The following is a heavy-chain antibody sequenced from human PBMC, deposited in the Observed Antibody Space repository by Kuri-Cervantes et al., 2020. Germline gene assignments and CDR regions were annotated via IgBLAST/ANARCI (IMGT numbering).Heavy chain of an antibody. CDR3: ARWGGGYYYYGMDV. J-gene: IGHJ6*02. Sequence: GGSLRLSCAASGFTFSSYAKSWVRQAPGKGLEWVSAISGSGGSTYYADSVKGRFTISRDNSKNTLYLQMNSLRAEDTAVYYCARWGGGYYYYGMDVWGQGTTVTVSS. D-gene: IGHD3-10*01. CDR2: ISGSGGST. V-gene: IGHV3-23*01. CDR1: GFTFSSYA.